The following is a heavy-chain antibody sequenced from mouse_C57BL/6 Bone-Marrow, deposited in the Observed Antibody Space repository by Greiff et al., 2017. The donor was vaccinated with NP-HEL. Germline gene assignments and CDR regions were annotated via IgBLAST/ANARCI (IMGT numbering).Heavy chain of an antibody. CDR3: ARGGYGSHAMDY. J-gene: IGHJ4*01. CDR2: ISDGGSYT. Sequence: DVKLVESGGGLVKPGGSLKLSCAASGFTFSSYAMSWVSQTPEKRLEWVATISDGGSYTYYPDNVKGRFTISRDNAKNNLYLQMSHLKSEDTSMYYCARGGYGSHAMDYWGQGTSVTVSS. CDR1: GFTFSSYA. D-gene: IGHD1-1*01. V-gene: IGHV5-4*03.